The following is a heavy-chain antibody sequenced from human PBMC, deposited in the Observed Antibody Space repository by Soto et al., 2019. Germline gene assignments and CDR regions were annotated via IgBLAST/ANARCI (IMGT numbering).Heavy chain of an antibody. V-gene: IGHV1-69*06. D-gene: IGHD1-26*01. J-gene: IGHJ6*02. CDR3: ARDPDEVVGTDYHYYGMDV. Sequence: QVQLVQSGAEVKKPGSSVKVSCKASGDTSSNYGVSWVRQAPGQGLEWMGGILPVFGTTTYARNFQGRITITADKSTSPVYMELTSLRSDDTATYYCARDPDEVVGTDYHYYGMDVWDQGATVTVSS. CDR1: GDTSSNYG. CDR2: ILPVFGTT.